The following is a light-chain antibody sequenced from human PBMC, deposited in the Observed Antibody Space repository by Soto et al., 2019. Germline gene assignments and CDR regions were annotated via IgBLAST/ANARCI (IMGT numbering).Light chain of an antibody. CDR3: QHYNDYSWT. V-gene: IGKV1-5*03. CDR2: KTS. J-gene: IGKJ1*01. Sequence: DIHMTQSPSTLSASVGDRVTITCRASQSISIWFAWYQQKPGKAPNLLIYKTSSLDTGVPSRFSGSGSGTEFTLTISSLQPDDFATYYCQHYNDYSWTFGQGTKVEVK. CDR1: QSISIW.